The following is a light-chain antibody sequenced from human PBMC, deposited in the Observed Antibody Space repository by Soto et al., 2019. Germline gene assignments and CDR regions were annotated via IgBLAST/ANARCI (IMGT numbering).Light chain of an antibody. V-gene: IGLV2-8*01. CDR2: EVS. Sequence: QSALTQPPSASGSPGQSVTISCTGTSSDVGGYNYVSWYQQHPGKAPKLMIYEVSQRPSGVPDRFSGSKSGNTASLTVSGLQAEDEADYYCSSYAGSNHNWVFGGGTKLTVL. CDR3: SSYAGSNHNWV. CDR1: SSDVGGYNY. J-gene: IGLJ3*02.